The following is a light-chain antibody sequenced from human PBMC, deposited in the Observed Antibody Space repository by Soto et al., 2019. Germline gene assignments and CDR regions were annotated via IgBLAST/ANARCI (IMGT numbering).Light chain of an antibody. V-gene: IGKV3-20*01. CDR1: QSVSSSH. J-gene: IGKJ5*01. CDR3: QQYGSSPPIT. Sequence: EIVMTQSPATLSVSPGERATLSCRASQSVSSSHLAWYQQKPGQAPRLLISGASSRATGIPDRFSGSGSGTDFTLTISRLEPEDFAVYYCQQYGSSPPITFGQGARLEIK. CDR2: GAS.